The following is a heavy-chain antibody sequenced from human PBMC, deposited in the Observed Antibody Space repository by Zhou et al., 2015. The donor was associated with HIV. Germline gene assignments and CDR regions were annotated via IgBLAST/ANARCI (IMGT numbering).Heavy chain of an antibody. CDR2: IIPIFGTA. V-gene: IGHV1-69*01. CDR3: ASLGYDFWSGYYLGYYYMDV. J-gene: IGHJ6*03. CDR1: GGTFSSYA. Sequence: QVQLVQSGAEVKKPGSSVKVSCKASGGTFSSYAISWVRQAPGQGLEWMGGIIPIFGTANYAQKFQGRVTITADESTSTAYMELSSLRSEDTAVYYCASLGYDFWSGYYLGYYYMDVWGKGTTVTVSS. D-gene: IGHD3-3*01.